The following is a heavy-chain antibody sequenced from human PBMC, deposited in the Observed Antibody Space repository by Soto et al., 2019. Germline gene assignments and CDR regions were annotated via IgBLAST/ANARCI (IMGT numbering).Heavy chain of an antibody. CDR3: AREGLTKSGAAKGFDS. CDR2: IYFSGIT. CDR1: GDSVSSGGYH. D-gene: IGHD3-3*01. J-gene: IGHJ4*02. Sequence: QVQLQESGPGLVKPSETLSLICNVSGDSVSSGGYHWSWVRQPPGKGLEWIGYIYFSGITNYNPSLKSRVTISLDTSKNQFSLRLTSVTAADTAVYYCAREGLTKSGAAKGFDSWGQGTLVTVSS. V-gene: IGHV4-61*08.